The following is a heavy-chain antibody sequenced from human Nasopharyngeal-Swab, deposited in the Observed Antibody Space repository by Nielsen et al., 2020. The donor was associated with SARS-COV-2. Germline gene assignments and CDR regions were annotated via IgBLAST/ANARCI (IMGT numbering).Heavy chain of an antibody. D-gene: IGHD1-26*01. CDR1: GFTFSGSA. V-gene: IGHV3-73*01. CDR2: IRSKANSYAT. J-gene: IGHJ6*02. Sequence: GESLKISCAASGFTFSGSAMHWVRQASGKGLEWVGRIRSKANSYATAYAASVKGRFTIFRDDSKNTAYLQMNSLKTEDTAVYYCTRGGIVGPPELGMDVWGQGTTVTVSS. CDR3: TRGGIVGPPELGMDV.